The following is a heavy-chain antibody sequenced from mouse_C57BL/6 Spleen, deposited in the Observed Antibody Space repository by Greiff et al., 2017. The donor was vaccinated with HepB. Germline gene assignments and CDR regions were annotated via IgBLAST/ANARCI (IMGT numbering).Heavy chain of an antibody. D-gene: IGHD1-1*01. CDR2: IDPSDSYT. Sequence: QVQLQQPGAELVMPGASVKLSCKASGYTFTSYWMHWVKQRPGQGLEWIGEIDPSDSYTNYNQKFKGKSTLTVDKSSSTAYMQRSSLTSEDSAVYYCARRGTTVVVDYWGQGTTLTVSS. V-gene: IGHV1-69*01. CDR1: GYTFTSYW. J-gene: IGHJ2*01. CDR3: ARRGTTVVVDY.